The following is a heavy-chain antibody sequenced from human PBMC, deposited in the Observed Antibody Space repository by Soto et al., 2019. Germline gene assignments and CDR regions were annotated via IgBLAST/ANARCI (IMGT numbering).Heavy chain of an antibody. CDR1: GFTFSSYG. CDR3: AKPQFPFRIAVTWGGSAEYFQH. V-gene: IGHV3-30*18. J-gene: IGHJ1*01. CDR2: ISYDGSNK. Sequence: GGSLRLSCAASGFTFSSYGMHWVRQAPGKGLEWVAVISYDGSNKYYADSVKGRFTISRDNSKNTLYLQMNSLRAEDTAVYYCAKPQFPFRIAVTWGGSAEYFQHWGQGTLVTVSS. D-gene: IGHD6-19*01.